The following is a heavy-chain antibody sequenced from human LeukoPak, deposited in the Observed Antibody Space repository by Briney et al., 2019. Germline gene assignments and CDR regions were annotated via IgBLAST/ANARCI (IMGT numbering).Heavy chain of an antibody. CDR3: VRGRGAGPGAHFDY. CDR2: ISNTGDFI. CDR1: GLTFSDEY. J-gene: IGHJ4*02. Sequence: GGSLRLSCAPSGLTFSDEYMSWIRQAPGKGLEWVSYISNTGDFIAYADSVKGRFTMSRDNAKNSLYLQMNSLRAEDAAAYYCVRGRGAGPGAHFDYWGQGTLVTVSS. D-gene: IGHD3-10*01. V-gene: IGHV3-11*01.